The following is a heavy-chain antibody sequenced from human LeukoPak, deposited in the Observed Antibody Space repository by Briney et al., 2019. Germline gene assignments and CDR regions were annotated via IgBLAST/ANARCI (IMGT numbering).Heavy chain of an antibody. CDR3: ARESHCSSTSCYRDHHYYYYGMDV. CDR1: GFTFSSYA. CDR2: ISSSGSTI. V-gene: IGHV3-48*03. J-gene: IGHJ6*02. D-gene: IGHD2-2*02. Sequence: PGGSLRLSCAASGFTFSSYAMSGVRQAPGKGLEWVSCISSSGSTIYYAASVKGPFTISRDNAKTSLYLQMNSLRAEDTAVYYCARESHCSSTSCYRDHHYYYYGMDVWGQGTTVTVSS.